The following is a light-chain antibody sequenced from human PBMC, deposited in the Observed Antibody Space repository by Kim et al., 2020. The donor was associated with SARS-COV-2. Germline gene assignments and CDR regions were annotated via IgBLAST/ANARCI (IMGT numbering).Light chain of an antibody. CDR2: GGS. V-gene: IGLV2-23*01. CDR3: CSYAGGVNFV. Sequence: GQSSTISCTGTDDDIGSFNLVSWYQLHPGEAPKLLIFGGSKRPSRVSSRFSGSKSGNTASLTISGLQAEDEADYYCCSYAGGVNFVFGPGTKVTVL. CDR1: DDDIGSFNL. J-gene: IGLJ1*01.